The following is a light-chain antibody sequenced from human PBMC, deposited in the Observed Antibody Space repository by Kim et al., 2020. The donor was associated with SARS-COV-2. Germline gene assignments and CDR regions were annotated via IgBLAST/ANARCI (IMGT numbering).Light chain of an antibody. V-gene: IGLV3-1*01. CDR1: KLGEKY. CDR3: QAWDTSTVV. CDR2: EDI. Sequence: GAPGQTASITCSGEKLGEKYTYWYQQQPGQSPVLVIYEDIKRPSGIPERFSGSNSGNTATLTISGTQAIDEADYYCQAWDTSTVVFGGGTQLTVL. J-gene: IGLJ2*01.